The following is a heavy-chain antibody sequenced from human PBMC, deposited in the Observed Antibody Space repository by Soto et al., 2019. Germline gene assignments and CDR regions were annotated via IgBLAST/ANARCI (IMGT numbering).Heavy chain of an antibody. CDR3: TSGSYRRRDFDY. CDR2: IIPIFGTA. J-gene: IGHJ4*02. D-gene: IGHD1-26*01. CDR1: GGTFSSYA. Sequence: SVKVSCKASGGTFSSYAISWVRQAPGQGLEWMGGIIPIFGTANYAQKFQGRVTITADESTSTAYMELSSLRSEDTAVYYCTSGSYRRRDFDYWRQVTLVTVSS. V-gene: IGHV1-69*13.